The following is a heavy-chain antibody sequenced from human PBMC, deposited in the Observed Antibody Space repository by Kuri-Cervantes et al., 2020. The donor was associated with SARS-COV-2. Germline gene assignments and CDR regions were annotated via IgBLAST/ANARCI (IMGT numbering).Heavy chain of an antibody. CDR2: INHSGSA. Sequence: SQTLSLTCAVYGGSFRGYYWSWIRQPPGKGLEWIGEINHSGSANYNPSLKSRVTISVDTSKNQFSLKLSSVTAAGTAVYYCARRGPPGRALTVVVPAAPPGMDVWGQGTTVTVSS. CDR3: ARRGPPGRALTVVVPAAPPGMDV. CDR1: GGSFRGYY. D-gene: IGHD2-2*01. J-gene: IGHJ6*02. V-gene: IGHV4-34*01.